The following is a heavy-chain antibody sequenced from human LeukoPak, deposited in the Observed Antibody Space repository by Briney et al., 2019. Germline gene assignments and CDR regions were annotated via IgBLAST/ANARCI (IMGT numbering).Heavy chain of an antibody. CDR1: GVSFSGYY. V-gene: IGHV4-34*01. CDR2: INHSGST. Sequence: SETLSLTCAVYGVSFSGYYWSWIRQSPGKGLEWIGEINHSGSTNYNPSLKSRVSISIDTSKNHLSLKLSSVTAADTAVYYCARGRVSVTGYYFAMDVWGQGTAVTVSS. J-gene: IGHJ6*02. CDR3: ARGRVSVTGYYFAMDV. D-gene: IGHD2-21*02.